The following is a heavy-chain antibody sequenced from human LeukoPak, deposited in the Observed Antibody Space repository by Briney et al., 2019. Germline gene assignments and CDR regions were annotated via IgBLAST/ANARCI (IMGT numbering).Heavy chain of an antibody. CDR2: IYHSGST. D-gene: IGHD2-15*01. J-gene: IGHJ5*02. Sequence: SETLSLTCTVSGYSISSGYYWGWIRQPPGKGLEWIGSIYHSGSTYYNPSLKSRVTISVDTSKNQFSLKLSSVTAADTAVYYCARVVNIVVVVAPYNWFDPWGQGTLVTVSS. CDR3: ARVVNIVVVVAPYNWFDP. V-gene: IGHV4-38-2*02. CDR1: GYSISSGYY.